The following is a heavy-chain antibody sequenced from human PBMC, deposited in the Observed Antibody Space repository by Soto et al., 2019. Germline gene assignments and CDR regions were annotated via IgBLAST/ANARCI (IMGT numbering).Heavy chain of an antibody. Sequence: QVQLVQSGAEVKKPGSSVKVSCKASGGTFSSYAISWVRQAPGQGLEWMGGIIPIFGTANYAQKFQGRVTITADESTSTAYMELSSLRSEDTAVDYCATPRGSYRSYDYYGMDVWGQGTTVTVSS. D-gene: IGHD1-26*01. CDR2: IIPIFGTA. CDR3: ATPRGSYRSYDYYGMDV. J-gene: IGHJ6*02. V-gene: IGHV1-69*01. CDR1: GGTFSSYA.